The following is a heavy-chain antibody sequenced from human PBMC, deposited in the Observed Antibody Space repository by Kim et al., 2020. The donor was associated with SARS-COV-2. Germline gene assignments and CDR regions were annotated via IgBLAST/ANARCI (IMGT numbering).Heavy chain of an antibody. CDR1: GYTFTSYA. Sequence: ASVKVSCKASGYTFTSYAMHWVRQAPGQRLEWMGWINADNGNTKYSQKFQGRVTITRDTSASTAYMELSSLRSEDTAVYYCARGRYSGSALADYWGQGTLVTVSS. CDR2: INADNGNT. V-gene: IGHV1-3*01. D-gene: IGHD1-26*01. CDR3: ARGRYSGSALADY. J-gene: IGHJ4*02.